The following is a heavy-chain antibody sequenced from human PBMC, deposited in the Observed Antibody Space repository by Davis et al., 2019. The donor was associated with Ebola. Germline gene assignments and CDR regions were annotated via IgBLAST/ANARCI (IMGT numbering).Heavy chain of an antibody. J-gene: IGHJ5*02. CDR2: INPNSGGT. CDR3: ARDVDPGAYDFWSGYFLRFEKKNNWFDP. D-gene: IGHD3-3*01. CDR1: GYTFTGYY. Sequence: ASVKVSCKASGYTFTGYYMHWVRQAPGQGLEWMGWINPNSGGTNYAQKFQGRVTMTRDTSISTAYMELSRLRSDDTAVYYCARDVDPGAYDFWSGYFLRFEKKNNWFDPWGQGTLVTVSS. V-gene: IGHV1-2*02.